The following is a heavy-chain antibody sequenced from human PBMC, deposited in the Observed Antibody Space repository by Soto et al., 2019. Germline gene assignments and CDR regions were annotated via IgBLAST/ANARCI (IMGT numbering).Heavy chain of an antibody. CDR1: GGSISSAGYY. CDR3: ARQQGRAYVGQVDY. V-gene: IGHV4-31*03. D-gene: IGHD3-16*01. Sequence: QVQLQESGPGLVKPSQTLSLTCTVSGGSISSAGYYWSWIRQHPGEGLEWIGYIYYTGSTYYNPSLKSRLSISVDTSKNQFALKLTSVTPADTAVYYCARQQGRAYVGQVDYWGQGTLVIVSS. CDR2: IYYTGST. J-gene: IGHJ4*02.